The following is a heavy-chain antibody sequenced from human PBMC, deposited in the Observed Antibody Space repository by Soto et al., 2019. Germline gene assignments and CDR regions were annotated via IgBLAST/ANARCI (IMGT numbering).Heavy chain of an antibody. CDR1: GDSVSSNSAA. J-gene: IGHJ6*02. CDR3: ARVPLYYYYYYYYGMDV. V-gene: IGHV6-1*01. Sequence: SQTLSLTCAISGDSVSSNSAAWNWIRQSPSRGLEWLGRTYYRFKWYNDYAVSVKSRITITPGTSKNQFSLQLNSVTPEDTAVYYCARVPLYYYYYYYYGMDVWGQGTTVTVSS. CDR2: TYYRFKWYN. D-gene: IGHD1-26*01.